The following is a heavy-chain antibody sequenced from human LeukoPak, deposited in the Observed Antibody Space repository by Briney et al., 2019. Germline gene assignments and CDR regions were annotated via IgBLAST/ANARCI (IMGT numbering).Heavy chain of an antibody. CDR2: INSDGSST. V-gene: IGHV3-74*01. CDR1: GFTFSSYW. CDR3: ARDGPIDTAMVTGAYYYYYGMDV. Sequence: PGGSLRLSCAASGFTFSSYWMHWVRQAPGKGLVWVSRINSDGSSTSYADSVKGRFTISRDNAKNTLYLQMNSLRAEDTAVYYCARDGPIDTAMVTGAYYYYYGMDVWGQGTTVTVSS. D-gene: IGHD5-18*01. J-gene: IGHJ6*02.